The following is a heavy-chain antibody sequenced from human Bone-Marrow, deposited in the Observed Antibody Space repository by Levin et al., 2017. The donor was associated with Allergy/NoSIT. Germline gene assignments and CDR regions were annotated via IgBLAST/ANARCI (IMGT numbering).Heavy chain of an antibody. D-gene: IGHD3-22*01. CDR2: MNPTSGHT. CDR3: ARGADYDSSGLPDY. Sequence: VASVKVSCKASGYTFSSYDINWIRQSTGHGLEWMGWMNPTSGHTGYTQKFQGRVTMTRDTSISTAYMELSSLRSEDTAVYYCARGADYDSSGLPDYWGQGTLVTVSS. V-gene: IGHV1-8*01. J-gene: IGHJ4*02. CDR1: GYTFSSYD.